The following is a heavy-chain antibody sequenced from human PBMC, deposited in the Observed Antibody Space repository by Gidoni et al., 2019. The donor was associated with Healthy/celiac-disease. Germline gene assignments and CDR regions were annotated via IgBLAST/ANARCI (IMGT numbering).Heavy chain of an antibody. V-gene: IGHV3-15*01. D-gene: IGHD3-3*01. CDR3: TTDRFEAHDAFDI. CDR1: GFIFSNAW. Sequence: EVQLVASGGGLVKPGGSRRLSCDASGFIFSNAWMSWVRQAPGKGLEWVGRIKSKTDSGTTNYAAPVKGRFTISRDDSKNTLYLQMNSLKTEDTAVYYCTTDRFEAHDAFDIWGQGTMVTVSS. CDR2: IKSKTDSGTT. J-gene: IGHJ3*02.